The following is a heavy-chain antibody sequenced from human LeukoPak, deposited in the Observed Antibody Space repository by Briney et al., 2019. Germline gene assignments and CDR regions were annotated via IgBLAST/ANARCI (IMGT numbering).Heavy chain of an antibody. D-gene: IGHD3-22*01. CDR2: ISGSGGST. V-gene: IGHV3-23*01. J-gene: IGHJ4*02. Sequence: GGTLRLSCAASGFTFSSYGMSWVRQAPGKGLEWVSAISGSGGSTYYADTVKGRFTISRDNSKNTLYLQMNSLRAEDTAVYYCARKTDSGGQGDYWGPGTLVTVSS. CDR1: GFTFSSYG. CDR3: ARKTDSGGQGDY.